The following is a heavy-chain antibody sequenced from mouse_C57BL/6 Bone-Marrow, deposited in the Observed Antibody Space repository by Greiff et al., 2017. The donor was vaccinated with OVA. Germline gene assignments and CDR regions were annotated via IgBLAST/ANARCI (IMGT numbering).Heavy chain of an antibody. V-gene: IGHV5-15*01. D-gene: IGHD1-1*02. CDR1: GFTFSDYG. CDR3: ARHEGWWAMDY. Sequence: EVKLVESGGGLVQPGGSLKLSCAASGFTFSDYGMAWVRQAPRKGPEWVAFISNLAYSIYYADTVTGRFTISRENAKNTLYLKMSSLRSEDTAMYYCARHEGWWAMDYWGQGTSVTVSS. J-gene: IGHJ4*01. CDR2: ISNLAYSI.